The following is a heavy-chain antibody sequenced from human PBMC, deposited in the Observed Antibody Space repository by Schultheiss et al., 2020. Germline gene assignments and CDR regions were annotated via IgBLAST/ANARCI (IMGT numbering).Heavy chain of an antibody. D-gene: IGHD5-18*01. CDR3: AKACGRGYRDAFDI. CDR1: GFTFDDYA. J-gene: IGHJ3*02. CDR2: ISWNSGSI. V-gene: IGHV3-9*01. Sequence: GGSLRLSCAASGFTFDDYAMHWVRQAPGKGLEWVSGISWNSGSIGYADSVKGRFTISRDNAKNSLYLQMNSLRDEDTALYYCAKACGRGYRDAFDIWGQGTMVTVAS.